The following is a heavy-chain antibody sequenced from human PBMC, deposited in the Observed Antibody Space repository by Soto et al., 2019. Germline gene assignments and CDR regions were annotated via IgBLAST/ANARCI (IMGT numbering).Heavy chain of an antibody. D-gene: IGHD2-21*01. CDR2: ISSSGSSI. J-gene: IGHJ4*02. V-gene: IGHV3-11*01. CDR3: ASHGGGDCYGRGSGGYDY. Sequence: QVQLVESGGGLVKPGGSLRLSCAASGFTFSDYYMSWIRQAPGKGLEWVSYISSSGSSIYYADSVKGRFTISRDNAKNSVYLERSSGRAENTAVYYLASHGGGDCYGRGSGGYDYWGQGTLVTVSS. CDR1: GFTFSDYY.